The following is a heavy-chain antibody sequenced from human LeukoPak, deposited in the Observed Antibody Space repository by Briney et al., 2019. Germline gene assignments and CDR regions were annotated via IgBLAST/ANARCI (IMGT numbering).Heavy chain of an antibody. CDR1: GFAINTNY. V-gene: IGHV3-53*01. CDR2: TYFGGTT. CDR3: AKDLDPH. Sequence: GGSLRLSCVASGFAINTNYMNWVRQAPGKELEWVSITYFGGTTYYADSVKGRFTISRDNSKNTLYLQMNSLRADDTAVYYCAKDLDPHWGQGTLVTVSS. J-gene: IGHJ4*02.